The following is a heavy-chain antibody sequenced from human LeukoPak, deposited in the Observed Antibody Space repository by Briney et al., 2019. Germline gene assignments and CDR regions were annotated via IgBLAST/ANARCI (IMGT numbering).Heavy chain of an antibody. J-gene: IGHJ4*02. Sequence: PSETLSLTCTVSGASISSYYWSWIRQPPGKGLEWIGYIYYSGSTNYNPSLKSRVTISVDTSKNQFSLKLSSVTAADTAVYYCAREAPPIAAAGFDYWGQGTLVTVSS. D-gene: IGHD6-13*01. V-gene: IGHV4-59*01. CDR3: AREAPPIAAAGFDY. CDR1: GASISSYY. CDR2: IYYSGST.